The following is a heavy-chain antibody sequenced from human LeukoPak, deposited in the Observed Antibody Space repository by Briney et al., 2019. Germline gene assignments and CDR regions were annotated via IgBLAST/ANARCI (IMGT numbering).Heavy chain of an antibody. CDR3: ARDGYYYGSGSYYNPFGY. D-gene: IGHD3-10*01. Sequence: PSETLSLTCTVSGGSISRYYWSWIRQPAGKGLEWIGRIYTSGSTNYNPSLKSRVTMSVDTSKNQFSLKLSSVTAADTAVYYCARDGYYYGSGSYYNPFGYWGQGTLVTVSS. J-gene: IGHJ4*02. CDR2: IYTSGST. V-gene: IGHV4-4*07. CDR1: GGSISRYY.